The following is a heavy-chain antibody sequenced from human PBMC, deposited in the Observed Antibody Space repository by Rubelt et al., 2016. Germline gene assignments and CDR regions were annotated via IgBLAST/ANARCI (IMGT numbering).Heavy chain of an antibody. V-gene: IGHV3-7*03. J-gene: IGHJ4*02. CDR1: GFTFITFS. CDR3: AGGRNGAL. Sequence: EVQLVESGGGLVQPGGSLRLSCAASGFTFITFSTTWFGQAPGKGLAWGANINQAGGEEDYLGSGRGRFTIARDNTKNSLYLQMNNLSAEDTAGYYCAGGRNGALWGQGTLVIVSS. CDR2: INQAGGEE. D-gene: IGHD2-8*01.